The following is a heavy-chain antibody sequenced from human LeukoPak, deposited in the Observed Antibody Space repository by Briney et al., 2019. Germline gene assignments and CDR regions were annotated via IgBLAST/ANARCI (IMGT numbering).Heavy chain of an antibody. CDR1: GFTFRDYG. CDR3: TRYSAYGGQ. D-gene: IGHD5-12*01. J-gene: IGHJ4*02. Sequence: GGSLRLSCTASGFTFRDYGMSWFRQAPGRGLEWVGFIKNRAYGGATEYAAAVKGRFTISRDDSKGIVYLQMNSLKTEDSAVYHCTRYSAYGGQWGQGTLVSVSS. CDR2: IKNRAYGGAT. V-gene: IGHV3-49*03.